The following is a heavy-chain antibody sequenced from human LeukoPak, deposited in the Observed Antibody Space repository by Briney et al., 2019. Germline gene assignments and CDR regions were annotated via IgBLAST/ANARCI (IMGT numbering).Heavy chain of an antibody. V-gene: IGHV4-39*01. CDR2: IYYFGST. Sequence: SETLSLTCSVSGGSITSIHYYWGWIRQPPGKGLEWIGNIYYFGSTYYNPSLRSRVTISVDTSKNQFSLKLSSVTAADTALYYCARMTCGGGTCWWFDPWGQGTLVTVSS. D-gene: IGHD2-15*01. CDR3: ARMTCGGGTCWWFDP. CDR1: GGSITSIHYY. J-gene: IGHJ5*02.